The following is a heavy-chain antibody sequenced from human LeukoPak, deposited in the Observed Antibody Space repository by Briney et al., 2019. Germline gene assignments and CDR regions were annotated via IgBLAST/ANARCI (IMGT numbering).Heavy chain of an antibody. CDR2: INHSGST. CDR1: GGSFSGYY. CDR3: ASTITIFGVVPRY. V-gene: IGHV4-34*01. D-gene: IGHD3-3*01. Sequence: SETLSLTCAVYGGSFSGYYWGWIRQPPGKGLEWIGEINHSGSTNYNPSLKSRVTISVDTSKNQFSLKLSSVTAADTAVYYCASTITIFGVVPRYWGQGTLVTVSS. J-gene: IGHJ4*02.